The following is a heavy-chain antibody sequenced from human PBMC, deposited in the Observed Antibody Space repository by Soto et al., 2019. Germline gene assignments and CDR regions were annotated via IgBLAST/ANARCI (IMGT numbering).Heavy chain of an antibody. V-gene: IGHV1-8*01. CDR1: GYTFTSYD. CDR2: MNPNSGNT. Sequence: GASVKVSCKASGYTFTSYDINWVRQATGQGLEWMGWMNPNSGNTGYAQKFQGRVTMTRNTSISTAYMELSSLRSEDTAVYYCARGARNHYYYYYMDVWGKGTTVTVSS. CDR3: ARGARNHYYYYYMDV. J-gene: IGHJ6*03. D-gene: IGHD4-4*01.